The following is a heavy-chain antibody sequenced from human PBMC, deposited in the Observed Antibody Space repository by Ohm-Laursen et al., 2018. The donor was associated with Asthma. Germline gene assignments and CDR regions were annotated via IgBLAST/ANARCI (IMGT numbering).Heavy chain of an antibody. D-gene: IGHD7-27*01. CDR3: AKDRSWGSDTYYYYGMDV. Sequence: SLRLSCAASGFTFSSYAMHWVRQAPGKGLEWVADISSDGGNKYYADSVKGRFSISRDNSKNTLYLQMNSLRTEDTAMYYCAKDRSWGSDTYYYYGMDVWGQGTTVTVSS. V-gene: IGHV3-30*04. J-gene: IGHJ6*02. CDR2: ISSDGGNK. CDR1: GFTFSSYA.